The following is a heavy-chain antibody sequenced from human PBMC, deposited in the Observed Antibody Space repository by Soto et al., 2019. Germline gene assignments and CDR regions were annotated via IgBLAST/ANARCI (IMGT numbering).Heavy chain of an antibody. CDR2: IYSGGST. CDR1: GFTVSNHY. V-gene: IGHV3-53*01. CDR3: ARGSGYDGFDY. D-gene: IGHD5-12*01. Sequence: EVQLVESGGGLIQPGGSLRLSCATSGFTVSNHYMSWVRQAPGKGLEWVSVIYSGGSTYYADSVKGRFTISRDNSKNTVSLQMNILRAEDTAVYYCARGSGYDGFDYWGQGTLVTVSS. J-gene: IGHJ4*02.